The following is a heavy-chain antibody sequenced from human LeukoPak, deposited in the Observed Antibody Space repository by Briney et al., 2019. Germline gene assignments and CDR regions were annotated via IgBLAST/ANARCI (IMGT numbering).Heavy chain of an antibody. V-gene: IGHV3-21*01. CDR2: ISSSSSYI. CDR3: ASLGSTSSGADY. D-gene: IGHD2-2*01. CDR1: GFTFSSYS. J-gene: IGHJ4*02. Sequence: GGSLRLSCAASGFTFSSYSMNWVRQAPGKGLEWVSSISSSSSYIYYADSVKGRFTISRDNAKNSLYLQMNSLRAEDTAVYYCASLGSTSSGADYWGQGTLVTVSS.